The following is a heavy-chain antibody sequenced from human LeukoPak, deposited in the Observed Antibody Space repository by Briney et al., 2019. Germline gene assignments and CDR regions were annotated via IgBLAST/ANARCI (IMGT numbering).Heavy chain of an antibody. CDR1: GFTFSSYW. V-gene: IGHV3-23*01. J-gene: IGHJ4*02. CDR2: ISGSGGRT. Sequence: GGSLRLSCVGSGFTFSSYWMSWVRQAPGKGLEWVSAISGSGGRTYYTDSVKGRFTISRDNSKNTLYLQMNSLRAEDTAVYYCATPKRSGVSFDYWGQGTLVTVSS. CDR3: ATPKRSGVSFDY. D-gene: IGHD3-10*01.